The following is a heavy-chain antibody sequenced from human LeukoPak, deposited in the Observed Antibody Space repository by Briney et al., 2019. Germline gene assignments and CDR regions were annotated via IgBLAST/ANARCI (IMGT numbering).Heavy chain of an antibody. Sequence: GGSLRLSCAASRFTFSSYAMSWVRQAPGKGLEWVSRISGGGSSTYYADSVKGRFTISRDNSKNTLYLQMNSLRAEDTAVYYCATDYYDSSGYHPEYFQHWGQGTLVTVSS. J-gene: IGHJ1*01. CDR1: RFTFSSYA. CDR2: ISGGGSST. D-gene: IGHD3-22*01. CDR3: ATDYYDSSGYHPEYFQH. V-gene: IGHV3-23*01.